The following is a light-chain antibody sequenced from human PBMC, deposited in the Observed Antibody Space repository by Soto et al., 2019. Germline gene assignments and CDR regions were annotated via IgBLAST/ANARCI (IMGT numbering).Light chain of an antibody. CDR1: QSVLNNSNKKNY. CDR2: WAS. Sequence: DIVMTQSPDSLAVSLGERATVNCKSSQSVLNNSNKKNYLAWFLQKPGQPPKLLIYWASSRESGVPDRFSGSGSVTDFTLTINNLQAEDVAVYYCQQYYTTLPTFGQGTKVEIK. CDR3: QQYYTTLPT. J-gene: IGKJ1*01. V-gene: IGKV4-1*01.